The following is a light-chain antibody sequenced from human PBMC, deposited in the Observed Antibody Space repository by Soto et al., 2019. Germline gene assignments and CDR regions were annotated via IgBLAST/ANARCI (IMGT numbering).Light chain of an antibody. V-gene: IGLV2-14*01. CDR1: SSDVGDYNY. J-gene: IGLJ1*01. Sequence: QSALTQPASVSGSPGQSITISCTGTSSDVGDYNYVSWYQHHPGKAPKLMIYEVSNRPSGISNRFSGSKSGNTASLTISGLQAEDEADYYCTSYTSSSTHDVFGTGTKLTVL. CDR3: TSYTSSSTHDV. CDR2: EVS.